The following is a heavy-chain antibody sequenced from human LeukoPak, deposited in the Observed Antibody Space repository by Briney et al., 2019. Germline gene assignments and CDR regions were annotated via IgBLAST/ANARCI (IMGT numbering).Heavy chain of an antibody. V-gene: IGHV4-4*07. Sequence: SETLSLTCTVSGGSISTYYWSWIRQPAGKGLEWIGRNYTSGSTNYNPSLKSRVTMSVDTSKNQFSLKLRSVTAADTAVYYCAREGTTAPNWFHPWGQGTLVTVSP. CDR3: AREGTTAPNWFHP. J-gene: IGHJ5*02. CDR1: GGSISTYY. D-gene: IGHD2/OR15-2a*01. CDR2: NYTSGST.